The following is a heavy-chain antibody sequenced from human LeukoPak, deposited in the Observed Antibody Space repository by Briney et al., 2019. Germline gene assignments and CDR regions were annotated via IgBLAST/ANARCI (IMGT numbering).Heavy chain of an antibody. V-gene: IGHV4-59*08. D-gene: IGHD2-2*01. CDR2: IYYSGST. J-gene: IGHJ1*01. CDR1: GGSISSYY. CDR3: ARHRYCSSTSCLTAEYFQH. Sequence: PSETLSLTCTVSGGSISSYYWSWIRQPPGKGLEWIGYIYYSGSTNYNPSLKSRVTISVDTSKNQFSLKLSSVTAADTAVYYCARHRYCSSTSCLTAEYFQHWGQGTLVTVSS.